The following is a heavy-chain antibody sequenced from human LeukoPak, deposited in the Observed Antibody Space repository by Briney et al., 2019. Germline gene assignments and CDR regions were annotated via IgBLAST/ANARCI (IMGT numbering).Heavy chain of an antibody. D-gene: IGHD3-22*01. CDR1: GGSVSSYY. CDR2: IYYSGST. Sequence: SETLSLTCTVSGGSVSSYYWSWIRQPPGTGLEWIGYIYYSGSTNYKPSLKSRVTISVDTSKNQFSLKLSSVTAADTAVYYCARSYYYDSSHLDYWGQGTLVTVSS. J-gene: IGHJ4*02. V-gene: IGHV4-59*02. CDR3: ARSYYYDSSHLDY.